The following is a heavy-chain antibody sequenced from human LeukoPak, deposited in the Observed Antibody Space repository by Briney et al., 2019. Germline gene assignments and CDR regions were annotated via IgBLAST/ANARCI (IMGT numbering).Heavy chain of an antibody. V-gene: IGHV1-24*01. CDR3: ATVVGASHVFDY. Sequence: GASVKVSCKVSGYTLTELSMHCVRQAPGKGLEWMGGFDPEDGETIYAQKFQGRVTMTEDTSTDTAYMELSSLRSEDTAVYYCATVVGASHVFDYWGQGTLVTVSS. D-gene: IGHD2-15*01. CDR2: FDPEDGET. CDR1: GYTLTELS. J-gene: IGHJ4*02.